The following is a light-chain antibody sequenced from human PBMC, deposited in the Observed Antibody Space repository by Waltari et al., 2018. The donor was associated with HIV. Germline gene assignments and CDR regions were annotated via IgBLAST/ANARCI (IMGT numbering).Light chain of an antibody. CDR3: LQHNTYLGT. J-gene: IGKJ3*01. CDR1: QDIGNA. Sequence: DIQMTQSPSSLSASVGDRVTITCRASQDIGNALDWYQQKPGKAPKRLIYGGSSLQSGVPSRFSGSGSGTEFTLTIYNLQPEDSATYYCLQHNTYLGTFGPGTKVDIK. CDR2: GGS. V-gene: IGKV1-17*02.